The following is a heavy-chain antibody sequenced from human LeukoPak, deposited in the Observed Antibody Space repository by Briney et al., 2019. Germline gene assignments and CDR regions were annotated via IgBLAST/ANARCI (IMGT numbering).Heavy chain of an antibody. CDR3: ARDKADSYGRYFDP. Sequence: SETLSLTCSVAGGSISTYYWNWIRQTPGKGLEWIGHISYGNTDYNPSLKSRVTISVDTSKNQFSLKLTSVTAADPAVYYCARDKADSYGRYFDPWGQGALVIVSS. V-gene: IGHV4-59*01. CDR1: GGSISTYY. CDR2: ISYGNT. J-gene: IGHJ5*02. D-gene: IGHD5-18*01.